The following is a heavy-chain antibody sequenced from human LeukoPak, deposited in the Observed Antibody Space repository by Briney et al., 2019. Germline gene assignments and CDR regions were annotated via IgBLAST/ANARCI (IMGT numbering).Heavy chain of an antibody. Sequence: GGSLRLSXAASGFTFSSYWMHWVRQAPGKGLVWVSRINSDGSSTSYADSVKGRFTISRDNAKNTLYLQMNSLRAEDTAVYYCATKGIVVVIDDAFDIWGQGTMVTVSS. J-gene: IGHJ3*02. CDR2: INSDGSST. D-gene: IGHD3-22*01. CDR1: GFTFSSYW. V-gene: IGHV3-74*01. CDR3: ATKGIVVVIDDAFDI.